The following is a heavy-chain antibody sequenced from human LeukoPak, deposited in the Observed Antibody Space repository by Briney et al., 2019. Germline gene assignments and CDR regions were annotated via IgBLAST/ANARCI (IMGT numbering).Heavy chain of an antibody. D-gene: IGHD6-19*01. Sequence: ASVKVSCKTSGYRFTDYGVHWVRQAPGQGLEWMGWTSAYNGDTKYGQKFQGRLTMTTDTSTSTAYLDVRSLRSEDTAVYYCARDLLQWQTNNWLAPWGQGTLVTVSS. CDR3: ARDLLQWQTNNWLAP. J-gene: IGHJ5*02. CDR1: GYRFTDYG. CDR2: TSAYNGDT. V-gene: IGHV1-18*01.